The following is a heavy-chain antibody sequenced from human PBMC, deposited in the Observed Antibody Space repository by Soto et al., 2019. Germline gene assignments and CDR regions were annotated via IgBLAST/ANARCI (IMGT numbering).Heavy chain of an antibody. J-gene: IGHJ6*02. Sequence: VESLKISCKGSGYIFTSYWICWCLQMPGKGLEWMGIIYPGDSDTRYSPSFQGQVTISADKSISTAYLQWSSLKASDTAMYYCATTAAPWAIYGMDVWGQGTTVTVSS. CDR2: IYPGDSDT. V-gene: IGHV5-51*01. D-gene: IGHD2-2*01. CDR3: ATTAAPWAIYGMDV. CDR1: GYIFTSYW.